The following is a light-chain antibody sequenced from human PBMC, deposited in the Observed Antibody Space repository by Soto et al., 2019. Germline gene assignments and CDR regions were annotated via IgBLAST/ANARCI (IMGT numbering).Light chain of an antibody. Sequence: DVQLTQSPSFMSASVGERVSITCRASQSISTFLAWYQQHPATAPKRLIYDASNMHSGVPSRFSGSGSGTEFTLTISRLQPEDFATYYCQQDTNYPFTFGGGTKVEIK. CDR3: QQDTNYPFT. CDR2: DAS. CDR1: QSISTF. J-gene: IGKJ4*01. V-gene: IGKV1-9*01.